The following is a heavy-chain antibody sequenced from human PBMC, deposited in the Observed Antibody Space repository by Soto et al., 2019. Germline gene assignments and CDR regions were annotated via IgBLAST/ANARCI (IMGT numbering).Heavy chain of an antibody. CDR3: AREITGTNGMDV. CDR2: ISYDGSNK. V-gene: IGHV3-30-3*01. CDR1: GFTFSSYA. Sequence: SLRLSCAASGFTFSSYAMHWVRQAPGKGLEWVAVISYDGSNKYYADSVKGRFTVSRDNSKNTLYLQMNSLRAEDTAVYYCAREITGTNGMDVWGQGTTVTVSS. J-gene: IGHJ6*02. D-gene: IGHD1-7*01.